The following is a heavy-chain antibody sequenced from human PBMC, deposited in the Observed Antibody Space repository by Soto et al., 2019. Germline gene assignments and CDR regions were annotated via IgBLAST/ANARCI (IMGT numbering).Heavy chain of an antibody. D-gene: IGHD2-21*02. CDR3: ARKACGGDCWIDY. CDR1: GGTFSSYA. CDR2: IIPIFGTA. J-gene: IGHJ4*02. Sequence: SVKVSCKXSGGTFSSYAISWVRQAPGQGLEWMGGIIPIFGTANYAQKFQGRVTITADKSTSTAYMELSSLRSEDTAVYYCARKACGGDCWIDYWGQGTLVTVS. V-gene: IGHV1-69*06.